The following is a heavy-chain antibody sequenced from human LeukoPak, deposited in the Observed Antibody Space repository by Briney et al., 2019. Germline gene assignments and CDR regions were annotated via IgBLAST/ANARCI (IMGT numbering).Heavy chain of an antibody. CDR1: GYTFTGYY. CDR3: ARGSSSWYVGPPLDY. CDR2: INPNNGGT. Sequence: ASVKVSCKASGYTFTGYYMHWVRQAPGQGLEWMGWINPNNGGTNYAQKFQSRVTMTRGTSISTAYMELSRLTSDDTAVYYCARGSSSWYVGPPLDYWGQGTLVTVSS. V-gene: IGHV1-2*02. D-gene: IGHD6-13*01. J-gene: IGHJ4*02.